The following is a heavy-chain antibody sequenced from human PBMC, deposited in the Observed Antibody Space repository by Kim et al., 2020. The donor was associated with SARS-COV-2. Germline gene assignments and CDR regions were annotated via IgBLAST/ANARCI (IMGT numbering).Heavy chain of an antibody. CDR2: ISGNGVNT. CDR3: ARVFSGSPYDS. D-gene: IGHD2-15*01. Sequence: GGSLGLSCAASGFTFNNYWVHWVRQAPGLGLEYVSCISGNGVNTYYARSVKGRFTISRDNSKNTVYLQMGSLRTEDMAVYYCARVFSGSPYDSWGQGTL. J-gene: IGHJ4*02. V-gene: IGHV3-64*01. CDR1: GFTFNNYW.